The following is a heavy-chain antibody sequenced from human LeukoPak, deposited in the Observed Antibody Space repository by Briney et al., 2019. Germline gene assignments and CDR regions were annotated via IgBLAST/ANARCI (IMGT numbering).Heavy chain of an antibody. CDR1: GGSISSYY. V-gene: IGHV4-4*07. CDR3: ARRTMTTVTTYGIGWFDP. CDR2: IYISGST. J-gene: IGHJ5*02. D-gene: IGHD4-17*01. Sequence: SETLSLTCTVSGGSISSYYWSWIRQPAGKGLEWIGRIYISGSTNYNPSLKSRVTMSVDTSKNQFSLKLSSVTAADTAVYYCARRTMTTVTTYGIGWFDPWGQGTLVTVSS.